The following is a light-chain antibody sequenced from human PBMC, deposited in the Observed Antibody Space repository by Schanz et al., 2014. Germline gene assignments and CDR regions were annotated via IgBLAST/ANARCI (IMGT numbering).Light chain of an antibody. J-gene: IGKJ2*01. Sequence: EIVLTQSPGTLSLSPGERATFSCRASQSVRSTYFAWYQHIPGQAPRLLIHDVSKRASGIADRFSGSGSGAEFTLTISRLEPEDSAVYFCQRYGGSPLYTFGQGTKLEI. CDR3: QRYGGSPLYT. CDR1: QSVRSTY. V-gene: IGKV3-20*01. CDR2: DVS.